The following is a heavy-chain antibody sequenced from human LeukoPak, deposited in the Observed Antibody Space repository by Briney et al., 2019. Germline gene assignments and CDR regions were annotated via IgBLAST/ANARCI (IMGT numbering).Heavy chain of an antibody. CDR3: ARGRDSSGYYYHFDY. CDR2: INPNSGGT. V-gene: IGHV1-2*02. Sequence: ASVPVSCKASGYTFTGYYMHWVRQAPGQRLEWMGWINPNSGGTNYAQKFQGRVTMTRDTSISTAYMELSRLRSDDTAVYYCARGRDSSGYYYHFDYWGQGTLVTVSS. J-gene: IGHJ4*02. D-gene: IGHD3-22*01. CDR1: GYTFTGYY.